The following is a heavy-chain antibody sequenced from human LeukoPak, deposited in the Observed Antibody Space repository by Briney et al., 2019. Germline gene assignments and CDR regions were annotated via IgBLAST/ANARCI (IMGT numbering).Heavy chain of an antibody. CDR3: ARGKYSSGWYGYQGNYYYYYMDV. CDR2: INWNGGRT. CDR1: GFTFDDYG. J-gene: IGHJ6*03. V-gene: IGHV3-20*04. Sequence: GGSLRLSCAASGFTFDDYGMSWVRQAPGKGLEWVSGINWNGGRTGYADSVKGRFTISRDNAKNSLYLQMNSLRAEDTALYYCARGKYSSGWYGYQGNYYYYYMDVWGKGTTVTVSS. D-gene: IGHD6-19*01.